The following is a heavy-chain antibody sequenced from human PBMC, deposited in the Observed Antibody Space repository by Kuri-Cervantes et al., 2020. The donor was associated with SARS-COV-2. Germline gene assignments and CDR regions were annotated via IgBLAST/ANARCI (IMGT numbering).Heavy chain of an antibody. CDR3: VKSSYGGSSSWPDY. CDR1: GFPFSSYA. Sequence: GGSLRPSFSASGFPFSSYAMHWVRQAPGKGLEYVSSISSNGGSTYYADSVKGRFTISRDNSKNTLYLQMSSLRAEDTAVYYCVKSSYGGSSSWPDYWGQGTLVTVSS. J-gene: IGHJ4*02. CDR2: ISSNGGST. D-gene: IGHD6-13*01. V-gene: IGHV3-64D*08.